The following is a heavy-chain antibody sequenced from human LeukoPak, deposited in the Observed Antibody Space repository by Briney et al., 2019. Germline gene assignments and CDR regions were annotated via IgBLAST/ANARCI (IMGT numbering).Heavy chain of an antibody. J-gene: IGHJ4*02. CDR2: FYPDDSET. D-gene: IGHD6-19*01. CDR3: ANSVAVAGTALDY. Sequence: GESLQISCKAAGYNFTSYWIAWLRQMPGKGLEWMGIFYPDDSETRYSPSFQGQVTISADKSTSAAYLQWTSLKASDTAMYYCANSVAVAGTALDYWGQGTLVTVSS. V-gene: IGHV5-51*01. CDR1: GYNFTSYW.